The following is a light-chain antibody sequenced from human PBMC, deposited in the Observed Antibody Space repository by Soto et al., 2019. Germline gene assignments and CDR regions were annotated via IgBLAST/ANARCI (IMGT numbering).Light chain of an antibody. CDR2: GAS. CDR3: LQDRNYPRT. Sequence: AIQMTQSPSSLSASVGDRVTITCRASQDIRNELGWYQQRPGKAPKALIYGASNLQSGVPSGFSGSGFGTDFTLTISSLQPEDLATYYCLQDRNYPRTFGQGTKVESK. J-gene: IGKJ1*01. V-gene: IGKV1-6*01. CDR1: QDIRNE.